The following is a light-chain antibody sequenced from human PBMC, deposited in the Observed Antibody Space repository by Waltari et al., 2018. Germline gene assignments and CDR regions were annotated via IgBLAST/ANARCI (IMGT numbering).Light chain of an antibody. CDR1: QGISNY. V-gene: IGKV1-27*01. J-gene: IGKJ3*01. CDR3: QKYNSAPP. Sequence: DIQMTQSPSSLSASVGDRVTITCRASQGISNYLAWYQQTPGKVPKLLIYAASTLQSGVPSRFSGSGSGTDFTLTISSLQPEDVATYYCQKYNSAPPFGPGTKVDIK. CDR2: AAS.